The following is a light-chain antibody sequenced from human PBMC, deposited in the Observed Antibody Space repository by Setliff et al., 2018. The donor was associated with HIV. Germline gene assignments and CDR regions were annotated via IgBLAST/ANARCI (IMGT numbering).Light chain of an antibody. V-gene: IGLV1-44*01. J-gene: IGLJ1*01. Sequence: QSVLTQPPSASGTPGQRVTISCSGSNSNIGSNTVNWYQQLPGTAPKLVIYSNDQRPSGVPDRFSGSKSGTSASLAISGLQSEDEANYYCAAWDDRLNGFYVFGTGTKVTVL. CDR1: NSNIGSNT. CDR3: AAWDDRLNGFYV. CDR2: SND.